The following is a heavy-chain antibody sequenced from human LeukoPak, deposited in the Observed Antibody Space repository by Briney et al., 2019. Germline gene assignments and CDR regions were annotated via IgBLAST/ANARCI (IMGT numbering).Heavy chain of an antibody. V-gene: IGHV3-21*01. CDR3: ARDLEYYYDSSGYSSSFDY. CDR1: GFTFSSYS. D-gene: IGHD3-22*01. CDR2: ISSSSSYI. Sequence: GGSLRLSCAASGFTFSSYSMNWVRQAPGKGLEWVSSISSSSSYIYYADSVKGRFTISRDNAKNSLYLQMNSLRAEDTAVYYCARDLEYYYDSSGYSSSFDYWGQGTLVTVSS. J-gene: IGHJ4*02.